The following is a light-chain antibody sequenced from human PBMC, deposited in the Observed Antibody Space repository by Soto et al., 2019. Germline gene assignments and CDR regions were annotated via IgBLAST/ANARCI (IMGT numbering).Light chain of an antibody. Sequence: VLTASSRNLSLSAGERATLSCRASQSVSSGYLAWYQQKPGQAPRLLIYGASNRATGIPDRFSGSGSGTDFTLTISRLEPEDFAVYYCQQYGRSPRTFGHGTKVDIK. CDR3: QQYGRSPRT. J-gene: IGKJ1*01. V-gene: IGKV3-20*01. CDR1: QSVSSGY. CDR2: GAS.